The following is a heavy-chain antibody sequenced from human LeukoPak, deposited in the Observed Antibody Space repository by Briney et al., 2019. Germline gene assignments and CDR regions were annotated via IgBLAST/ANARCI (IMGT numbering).Heavy chain of an antibody. Sequence: GGSLRLSCAASGFTFSSYAMSWVRQAPGKGLEWVSAISGSGGSTYYADSVKGLFTISRDNSKNTLYLQMNSLRAEDTAVYYCAKDQDFWSGYYTNWGQGTLVTVSS. D-gene: IGHD3-3*01. V-gene: IGHV3-23*01. CDR2: ISGSGGST. CDR3: AKDQDFWSGYYTN. J-gene: IGHJ4*02. CDR1: GFTFSSYA.